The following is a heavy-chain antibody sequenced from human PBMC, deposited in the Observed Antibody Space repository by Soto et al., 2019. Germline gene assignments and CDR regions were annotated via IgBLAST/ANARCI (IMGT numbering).Heavy chain of an antibody. V-gene: IGHV4-34*01. CDR1: GGSFRGYY. J-gene: IGHJ3*02. CDR2: INHSGST. CDR3: ARARVLWFGGTGGDAFDI. Sequence: ASETLSLTCAVYGGSFRGYYWSWIRQPPGKGLEWIGEINHSGSTNYNPSLKSRVTISVDTSKNQFSLKLSSVTAADTAVYYCARARVLWFGGTGGDAFDIWGQGTMVTVSS. D-gene: IGHD3-10*01.